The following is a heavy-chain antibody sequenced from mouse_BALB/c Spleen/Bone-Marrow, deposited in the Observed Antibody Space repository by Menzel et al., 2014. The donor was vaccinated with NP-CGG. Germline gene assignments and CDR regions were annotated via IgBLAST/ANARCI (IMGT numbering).Heavy chain of an antibody. CDR3: ARVDYYCWGYFDV. V-gene: IGHV2-6-7*01. D-gene: IGHD1-2*01. Sequence: VRVVDSGPGLAAPSQSLSITCTVSGFSLTGYGVNWVRQPPGKGLEWLGMIWGDGSTDYNSALKSRLSISKDNSKSXVFLKMNSLQTDDTARYYCARVDYYCWGYFDVWGAGTTVTVSS. CDR2: IWGDGST. J-gene: IGHJ1*01. CDR1: GFSLTGYG.